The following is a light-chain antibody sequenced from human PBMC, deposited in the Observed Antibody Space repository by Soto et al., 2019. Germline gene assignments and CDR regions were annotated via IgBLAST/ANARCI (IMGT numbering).Light chain of an antibody. Sequence: AIQMTQSPSSLSASVGDRVTITCRASQDIRNDLGWYQQKPGKTPKLLIFAASSLQSGVPSRFSGIGSGTDFTLTISSLQPEDFATYYCLQDFNYPWTFGQGTKVEIE. CDR1: QDIRND. V-gene: IGKV1-6*01. CDR2: AAS. CDR3: LQDFNYPWT. J-gene: IGKJ1*01.